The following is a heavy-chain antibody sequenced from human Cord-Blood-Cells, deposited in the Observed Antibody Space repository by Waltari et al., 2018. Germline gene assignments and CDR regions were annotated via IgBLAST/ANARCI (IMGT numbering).Heavy chain of an antibody. J-gene: IGHJ6*02. CDR3: ARDVSNYEGMDV. CDR1: GFTVSSNY. V-gene: IGHV3-53*01. D-gene: IGHD4-4*01. Sequence: EVQLVESGGGLIQPGGSLRLSCAASGFTVSSNYMSWVRQAPGKGREWVSVIYSGGSTYYADSGKGRFTISRDNSKNTLYLQMNSLRAEDTAVYYCARDVSNYEGMDVWGQGTTVTVSS. CDR2: IYSGGST.